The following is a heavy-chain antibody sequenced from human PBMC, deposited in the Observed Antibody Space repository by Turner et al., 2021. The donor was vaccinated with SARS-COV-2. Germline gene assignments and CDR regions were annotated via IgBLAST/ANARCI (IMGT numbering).Heavy chain of an antibody. CDR1: GVSISSSSYS. CDR2: IYYSGST. V-gene: IGHV4-39*01. J-gene: IGHJ5*02. Sequence: LPLQESGPGLVQPSATLSLPCTVSGVSISSSSYSWGWIRQPPGKGLGWLGSIYYSGSTYYNPSLKSRVTISVDTSKNQVSLKLTSVTAADTAVYFCARHWEVAAAAYLARFDPWGQGTLVTVSS. CDR3: ARHWEVAAAAYLARFDP. D-gene: IGHD6-13*01.